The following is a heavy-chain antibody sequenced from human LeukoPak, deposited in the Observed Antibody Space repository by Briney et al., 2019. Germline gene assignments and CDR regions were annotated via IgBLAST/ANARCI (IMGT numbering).Heavy chain of an antibody. Sequence: AASVKVSCKASGYTFTTYGISWVRQAPGQGLEWMGWTSAYNDKTKYAQKLEGRVTMTTDTSTSTAYMEMRSLRSDDTAVYYCARGTYFDYWGQGTLVTVSS. V-gene: IGHV1-18*01. CDR3: ARGTYFDY. CDR1: GYTFTTYG. D-gene: IGHD1-1*01. J-gene: IGHJ4*02. CDR2: TSAYNDKT.